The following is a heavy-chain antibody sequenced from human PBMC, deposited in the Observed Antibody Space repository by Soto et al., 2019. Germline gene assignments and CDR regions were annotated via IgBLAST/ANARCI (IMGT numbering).Heavy chain of an antibody. CDR3: AKDGAGGAFDI. D-gene: IGHD3-10*01. V-gene: IGHV3-23*01. CDR1: GFTFSDYY. J-gene: IGHJ3*02. CDR2: ISGSGGST. Sequence: GGSLRLSCAASGFTFSDYYMSWIRQAPGKGLEWVSAISGSGGSTYYADSVKGRFTISRDNSKNTLYLQMNSLRAEDTAVYYCAKDGAGGAFDIWGQGTMVTVSS.